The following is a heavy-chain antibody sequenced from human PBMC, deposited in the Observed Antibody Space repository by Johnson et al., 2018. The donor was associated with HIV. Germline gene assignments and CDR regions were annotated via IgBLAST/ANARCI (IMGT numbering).Heavy chain of an antibody. CDR2: ISYDGSNK. J-gene: IGHJ3*02. CDR1: GFTFSSYA. CDR3: ARDLAARNALDI. V-gene: IGHV3-30*04. Sequence: VQLVESGGGVVQPGRSLRLSCAASGFTFSSYAMHWVRQAPGKGLEWVAVISYDGSNKYYADSVKGRFTIARDNSKNTLYLQMNSLRAEDTAAYYCARDLAARNALDIWGQGTMVTVSS. D-gene: IGHD2-15*01.